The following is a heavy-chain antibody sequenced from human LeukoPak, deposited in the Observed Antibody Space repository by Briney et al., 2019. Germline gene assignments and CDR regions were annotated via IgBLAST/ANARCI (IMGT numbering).Heavy chain of an antibody. CDR2: IKRKSDGATP. Sequence: PGGSLRLSCAGSGFTFSNDWMSWVRQAPGKGLEWVGGIKRKSDGATPDYAAPVKGRFTIPREGSKNTLYLQMNSLKTEDTAVYSCTTENYGDYVLAHWGQGTLVTVSS. V-gene: IGHV3-15*01. D-gene: IGHD4-17*01. J-gene: IGHJ4*02. CDR3: TTENYGDYVLAH. CDR1: GFTFSNDW.